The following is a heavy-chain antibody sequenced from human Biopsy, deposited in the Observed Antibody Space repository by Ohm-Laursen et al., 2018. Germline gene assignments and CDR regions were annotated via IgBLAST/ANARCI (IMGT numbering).Heavy chain of an antibody. V-gene: IGHV4-4*07. J-gene: IGHJ4*02. D-gene: IGHD3-9*01. Sequence: TLSLTCTVSGGSLSTYYWSWIRQPAGKGLEWIGRIFPTGITNYNPSLKSRVTMSVDTSKNEFSLRLTSVTAADTAVYYCARGSLKMDYWGQGTLVTVSS. CDR1: GGSLSTYY. CDR3: ARGSLKMDY. CDR2: IFPTGIT.